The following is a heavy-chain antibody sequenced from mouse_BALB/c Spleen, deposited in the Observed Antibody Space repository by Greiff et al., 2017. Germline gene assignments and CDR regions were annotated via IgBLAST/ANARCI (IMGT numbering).Heavy chain of an antibody. CDR2: IDPANGNT. D-gene: IGHD1-1*01. CDR1: GFNIKDTY. Sequence: VHVKQSGAELVKPGASVKLSCTASGFNIKDTYMHWVKQRPEQGLEWIGRIDPANGNTKYDPKFQGKATITADTSSNTAYLQLSSLTSEDTAVYYCARERRLLRSYYAMDYWGQGTSVTVSS. J-gene: IGHJ4*01. V-gene: IGHV14-3*02. CDR3: ARERRLLRSYYAMDY.